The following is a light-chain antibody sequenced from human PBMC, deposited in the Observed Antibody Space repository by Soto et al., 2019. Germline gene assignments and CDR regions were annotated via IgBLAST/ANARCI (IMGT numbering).Light chain of an antibody. CDR3: QSYDSSLSGFYV. CDR2: GNS. CDR1: NSHNGAGYD. Sequence: SLLTPPPPVAWAPGQKGTLSRTWSNSHNGAGYDVHWYQQLPGTAPKLLIYGNSNRPSGVPDRFSGSKSGTSASLAITGLQAEDEADYYCQSYDSSLSGFYVFGTGTKVTVL. V-gene: IGLV1-40*01. J-gene: IGLJ1*01.